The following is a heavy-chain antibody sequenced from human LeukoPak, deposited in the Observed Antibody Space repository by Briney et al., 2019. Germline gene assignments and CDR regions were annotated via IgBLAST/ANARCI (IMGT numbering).Heavy chain of an antibody. D-gene: IGHD6-19*01. J-gene: IGHJ5*02. V-gene: IGHV1-69*13. CDR2: IIPIFGTA. CDR3: ARVAVAVQGYNWFDP. CDR1: GYTFTSYA. Sequence: GASVKVSCKASGYTFTSYAISWVRQAPGQGLEWMGGIIPIFGTANYAQKFQGRVTITADESTSTAYMELSSLRSEDTAVYYCARVAVAVQGYNWFDPWGQGTLVTVSS.